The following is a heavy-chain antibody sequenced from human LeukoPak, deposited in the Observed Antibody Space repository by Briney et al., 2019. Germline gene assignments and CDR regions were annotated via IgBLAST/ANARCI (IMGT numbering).Heavy chain of an antibody. CDR1: GFTFSSYG. CDR3: ATEKGDSPDY. Sequence: GRSLRLSCAASGFTFSSYGMHWVRQAPGKGLEWVAVIWYDGSNKYYADSVKGRFTISRDNSKNTLYLQMNSLRAEDTAVYYCATEKGDSPDYWGQGTLVTVSS. CDR2: IWYDGSNK. V-gene: IGHV3-33*01. J-gene: IGHJ4*02. D-gene: IGHD1-26*01.